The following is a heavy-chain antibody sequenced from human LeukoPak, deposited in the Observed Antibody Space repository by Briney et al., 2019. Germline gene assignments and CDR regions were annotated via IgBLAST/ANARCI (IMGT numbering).Heavy chain of an antibody. CDR2: IYYSGST. Sequence: SETLSLTCTASGGSISSHYWSWIRQPPGKGLEWIGYIYYSGSTNYNPSLKSRVTISVDASKNQFSLKLSSVTAADTAVYYCARAPRPSYYYYYYYMDVWGKGTTVTVSS. CDR1: GGSISSHY. CDR3: ARAPRPSYYYYYYYMDV. V-gene: IGHV4-59*11. J-gene: IGHJ6*03. D-gene: IGHD6-6*01.